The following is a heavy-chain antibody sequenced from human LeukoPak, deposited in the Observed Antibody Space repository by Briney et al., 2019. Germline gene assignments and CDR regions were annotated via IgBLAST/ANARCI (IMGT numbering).Heavy chain of an antibody. CDR2: ISSNGGST. D-gene: IGHD6-19*01. Sequence: GGSLRLSCAASGFTFSSYAMHWVRQAPGKGLEYVSAISSNGGSTYYANSVKGRFTIPRDNSKNTLYLQMGSLRAEDMAVYYCARGRNQWLFDYWGQGTLVTVSS. CDR1: GFTFSSYA. V-gene: IGHV3-64*01. J-gene: IGHJ4*02. CDR3: ARGRNQWLFDY.